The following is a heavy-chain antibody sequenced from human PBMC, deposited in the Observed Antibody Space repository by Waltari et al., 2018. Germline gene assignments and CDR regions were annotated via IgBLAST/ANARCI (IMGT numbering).Heavy chain of an antibody. J-gene: IGHJ6*02. CDR2: NYYSGST. CDR3: ARGYSYGSYYYYGMDV. Sequence: QVQLQESGPGLVKPSETLSLTCTFSGGSISSYSWSWLRPPPGTGLEWVGDNYYSGSTNYNPDHKSRVTISVDTAKNQFSLKLSSVTAADTAVYYCARGYSYGSYYYYGMDVWGQGTTVTVAS. CDR1: GGSISSYS. D-gene: IGHD5-18*01. V-gene: IGHV4-59*01.